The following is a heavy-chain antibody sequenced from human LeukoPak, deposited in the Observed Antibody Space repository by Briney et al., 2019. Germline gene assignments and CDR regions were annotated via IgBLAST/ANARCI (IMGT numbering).Heavy chain of an antibody. CDR2: ISSDGGST. Sequence: GGSLRLSCAGSGFTFSRFGMRWVRQSPGKGLEHVSAISSDGGSTYYANSVKGRFAISRDNSKNTVYLQMASLREEDTAVYYCAREGGDSWGQGTLVTVSS. CDR3: AREGGDS. J-gene: IGHJ5*01. V-gene: IGHV3-64*01. D-gene: IGHD3-16*01. CDR1: GFTFSRFG.